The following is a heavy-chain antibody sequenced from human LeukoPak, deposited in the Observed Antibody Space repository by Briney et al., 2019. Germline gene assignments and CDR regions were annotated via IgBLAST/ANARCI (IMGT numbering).Heavy chain of an antibody. CDR2: ISYDGSNK. CDR3: AKEGAGYSSSSAYDAFDI. D-gene: IGHD6-13*01. Sequence: GGSLRLSCAASGFTFSSYGMHWVRQAPGKGLEWVAVISYDGSNKYYADSVKGRFTISRDNSKNTLYLQMNSLRAEDTAVYYCAKEGAGYSSSSAYDAFDIWGQGTLVTVSS. V-gene: IGHV3-30*18. CDR1: GFTFSSYG. J-gene: IGHJ3*02.